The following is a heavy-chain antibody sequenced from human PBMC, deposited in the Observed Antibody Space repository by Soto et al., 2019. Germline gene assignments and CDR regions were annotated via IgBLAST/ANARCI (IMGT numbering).Heavy chain of an antibody. Sequence: ASVKVSCKASGYAFTSFGISWVRQAPGQGLEWMGWISAYNGHTNFARKLQGRVTMTTDTSTSTAYMELRSLRSDDTAVYYCARVFTDYGEYKYYFDYWGQGTLVTVSS. CDR3: ARVFTDYGEYKYYFDY. J-gene: IGHJ4*02. CDR2: ISAYNGHT. V-gene: IGHV1-18*04. D-gene: IGHD4-17*01. CDR1: GYAFTSFG.